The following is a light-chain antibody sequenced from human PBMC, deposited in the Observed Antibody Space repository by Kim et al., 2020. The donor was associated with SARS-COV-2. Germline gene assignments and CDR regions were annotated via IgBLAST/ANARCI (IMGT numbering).Light chain of an antibody. V-gene: IGKV1-39*01. J-gene: IGKJ1*01. CDR2: AAS. CDR1: QTTTTY. Sequence: ASVGDSVTITCRASQTTTTYVNWYQHRPGRAPHLLIYAASRLHSGVPSRFSGSGSGTVFTLTISDVQPEDVATYYCHQTHTSPRTFGQGTKVDIK. CDR3: HQTHTSPRT.